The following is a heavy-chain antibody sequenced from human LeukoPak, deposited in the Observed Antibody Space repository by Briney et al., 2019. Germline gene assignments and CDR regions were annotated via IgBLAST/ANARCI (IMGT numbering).Heavy chain of an antibody. CDR3: ARPGVGFDY. CDR1: RFTFTSYW. J-gene: IGHJ4*02. V-gene: IGHV3-74*01. CDR2: INTDGTIT. Sequence: GGSLRLSCAASRFTFTSYWMHWVRHAPGKGLVWLSRINTDGTITSYADSLEGRFTISRDNAKNTVYLQMNSLRTEDTAVYYCARPGVGFDYWGQEALVTVSS.